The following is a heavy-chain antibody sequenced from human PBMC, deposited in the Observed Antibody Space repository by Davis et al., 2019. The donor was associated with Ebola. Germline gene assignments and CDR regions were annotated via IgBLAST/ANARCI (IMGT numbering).Heavy chain of an antibody. Sequence: ASVKVSCKASGYTFTSYAMHWVRQAPGQRLEWMGWINAGNGKTKYSQKFQGRVTLTRDTSATIGYMQLSGLKSEDTAVYYCARDLEANIGDVGTPMFWGQGTLVSVSS. CDR1: GYTFTSYA. J-gene: IGHJ4*02. CDR2: INAGNGKT. V-gene: IGHV1-3*01. CDR3: ARDLEANIGDVGTPMF. D-gene: IGHD3-10*02.